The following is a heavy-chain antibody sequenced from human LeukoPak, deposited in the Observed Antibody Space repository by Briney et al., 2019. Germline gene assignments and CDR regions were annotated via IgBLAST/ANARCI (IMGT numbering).Heavy chain of an antibody. CDR3: ATNGYYCMDV. CDR1: GGSISSSTNW. J-gene: IGHJ6*03. V-gene: IGHV4-4*02. Sequence: SGTLSLTCTVSGGSISSSTNWWSWVRQPPGKGLEWIGEIYHSGGTNYNPSLKSRITISVDKSQNQFSLKVNSLTAADTAVYYCATNGYYCMDVWGKGTTVTVSS. CDR2: IYHSGGT. D-gene: IGHD2-8*01.